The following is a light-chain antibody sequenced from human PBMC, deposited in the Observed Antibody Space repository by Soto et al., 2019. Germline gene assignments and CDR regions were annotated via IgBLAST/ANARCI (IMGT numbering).Light chain of an antibody. Sequence: EILMTQSPDPLSVSLGERATLSCRATQSVATYLAWYQQRPGQSPRLLIYGASTRATDVPGRFSGSGSGTEFTLTITSLQSEDFAVYYCQQYNDWPRTFGQGTKVEIK. CDR1: QSVATY. J-gene: IGKJ1*01. CDR3: QQYNDWPRT. V-gene: IGKV3-15*01. CDR2: GAS.